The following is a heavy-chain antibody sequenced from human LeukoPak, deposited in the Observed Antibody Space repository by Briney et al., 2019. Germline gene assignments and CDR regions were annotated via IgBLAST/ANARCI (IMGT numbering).Heavy chain of an antibody. Sequence: GASVKVSCKAFEYTFIGYYMHWVRQAPGQGPEWMGWINPNSGGTIYAQKFQDRVTMTRDTSISTAYMELSRLRSDDTAVYYCAALGYCSSTSCLRGAFDIWGQGTMVTVSS. CDR3: AALGYCSSTSCLRGAFDI. CDR2: INPNSGGT. D-gene: IGHD2-2*01. CDR1: EYTFIGYY. V-gene: IGHV1-2*02. J-gene: IGHJ3*02.